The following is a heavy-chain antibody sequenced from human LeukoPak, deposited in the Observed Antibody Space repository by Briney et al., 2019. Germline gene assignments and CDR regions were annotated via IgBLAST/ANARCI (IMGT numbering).Heavy chain of an antibody. CDR3: AKGYCSGSSPTIYYYYYMDV. CDR1: ALTFSSYG. J-gene: IGHJ6*03. Sequence: PGGSLRLSCAASALTFSSYGMCWVRQAPGKGLEWVAFIRYDASNKYYADFVKGRFTISRDNSKNTLYLQMNSLRAEDTAVYYCAKGYCSGSSPTIYYYYYMDVWGKGTTVTISS. CDR2: IRYDASNK. D-gene: IGHD3-10*01. V-gene: IGHV3-30*02.